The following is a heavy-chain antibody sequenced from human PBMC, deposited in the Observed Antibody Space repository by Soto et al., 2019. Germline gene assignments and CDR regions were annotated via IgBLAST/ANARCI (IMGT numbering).Heavy chain of an antibody. D-gene: IGHD5-18*01. J-gene: IGHJ4*02. Sequence: GGSLRLSCAASGFTFKNYGMHWVRQTPGKGLEWVAIIWYDGSNKYYADSVKGRFTISRDNSKNTLYLQMNSLRAEDTAVYYCARDSGYSYGPLDYWGQGTLVTVSS. CDR3: ARDSGYSYGPLDY. CDR2: IWYDGSNK. CDR1: GFTFKNYG. V-gene: IGHV3-33*01.